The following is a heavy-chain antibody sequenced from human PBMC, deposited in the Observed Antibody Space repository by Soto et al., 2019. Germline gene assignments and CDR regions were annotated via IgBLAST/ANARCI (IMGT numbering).Heavy chain of an antibody. J-gene: IGHJ6*02. CDR1: GFTFSSYG. CDR2: ISYDGSNK. Sequence: GGSLRLSCAASGFTFSSYGMHGVRQAPGKGLEWVAVISYDGSNKYYADSVKGRFTISRDNFKNTLYLQMNSLRAEDTAVYYCAKDLRFLEWWKPGYGLAVWGQGTTVTVSS. CDR3: AKDLRFLEWWKPGYGLAV. V-gene: IGHV3-30*18. D-gene: IGHD3-3*01.